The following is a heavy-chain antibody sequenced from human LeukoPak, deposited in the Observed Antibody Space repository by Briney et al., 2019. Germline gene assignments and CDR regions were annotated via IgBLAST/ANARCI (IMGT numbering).Heavy chain of an antibody. J-gene: IGHJ5*02. CDR2: ISSSSSYI. CDR1: GFTFSSYG. Sequence: PGGSLRLSCAASGFTFSSYGMNWVRQAPGKGLEWVSSISSSSSYIYYADSVKGRFTISRDNAKNSLYLQMNSLRAEDTAVYYCAREVGYYDILTGYYKSRFDPWGQGTLVTVSS. V-gene: IGHV3-21*01. CDR3: AREVGYYDILTGYYKSRFDP. D-gene: IGHD3-9*01.